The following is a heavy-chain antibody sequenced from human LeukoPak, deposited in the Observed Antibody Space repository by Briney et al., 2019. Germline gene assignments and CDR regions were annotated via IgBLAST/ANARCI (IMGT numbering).Heavy chain of an antibody. CDR3: AKDDYSSSKTKWFDP. V-gene: IGHV3-21*01. J-gene: IGHJ5*02. CDR1: GFTFSNYI. Sequence: GGSLRLSCAASGFTFSNYIMNWVGQAPGKGLGWVSSITSISYMHYADSVKGRFTISRDNAMNSLYLRMNSLRAEDTAVYYCAKDDYSSSKTKWFDPWGQGTLVTVSS. D-gene: IGHD6-6*01. CDR2: ITSISYM.